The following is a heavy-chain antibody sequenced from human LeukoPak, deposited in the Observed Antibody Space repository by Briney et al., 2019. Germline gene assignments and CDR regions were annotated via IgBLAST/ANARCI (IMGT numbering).Heavy chain of an antibody. V-gene: IGHV3-48*03. Sequence: PGGSLRLSCAGSGFTFSSYSFNWVRQAPGKGLEWVSYISSSGSTIYYADSVKGRFTISRDNAKNSLYLQMNSLRAEDTAVYYCAREEDGSGSYYTFDYWGQGTLVTVSS. CDR3: AREEDGSGSYYTFDY. J-gene: IGHJ4*02. D-gene: IGHD3-10*01. CDR1: GFTFSSYS. CDR2: ISSSGSTI.